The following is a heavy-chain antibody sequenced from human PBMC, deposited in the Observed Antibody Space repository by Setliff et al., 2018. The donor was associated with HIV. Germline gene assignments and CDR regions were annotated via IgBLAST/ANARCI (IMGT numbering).Heavy chain of an antibody. CDR2: NYYSGTT. V-gene: IGHV4-39*07. CDR1: GASISSSSHY. CDR3: ARAMRGVVVTNMYYYYGMDV. J-gene: IGHJ6*02. D-gene: IGHD2-21*02. Sequence: PSETLSLTCTVSGASISSSSHYWGWIRRPPGKGLEWMGFNYYSGTTYHNPSLRSRVTISVDTSKNQFSLKLSSVTAADTAVYYCARAMRGVVVTNMYYYYGMDVWGQGTTVTVSS.